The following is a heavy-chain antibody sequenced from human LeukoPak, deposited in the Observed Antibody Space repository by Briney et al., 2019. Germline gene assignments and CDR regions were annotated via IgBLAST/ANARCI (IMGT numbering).Heavy chain of an antibody. CDR2: INHSGST. CDR3: ARGSRWELPLDY. V-gene: IGHV4-4*02. Sequence: SETLSLTCAVSGGSISSSNWWSWVRQPPGKGLEWIGEINHSGSTNYNPSLKSRVTISLDTSKNQFSLKLSSVTAADTAVYYCARGSRWELPLDYWGQGTLVTVSS. D-gene: IGHD1-26*01. CDR1: GGSISSSNW. J-gene: IGHJ4*02.